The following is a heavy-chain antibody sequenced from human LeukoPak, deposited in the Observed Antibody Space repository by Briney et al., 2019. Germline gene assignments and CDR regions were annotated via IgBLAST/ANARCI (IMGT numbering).Heavy chain of an antibody. J-gene: IGHJ4*02. CDR3: AREGAYYYDSSGYYRFDY. CDR1: GYTFTGYY. V-gene: IGHV1-2*02. D-gene: IGHD3-22*01. CDR2: INPNSGGT. Sequence: GASVKVSCKASGYTFTGYYMHWVRQAPGQGLEWMGWINPNSGGTNYAQKFQGRVTMTRDTSISTAYMELSRLRSDDTAVYYCAREGAYYYDSSGYYRFDYWGQGTLVTVSS.